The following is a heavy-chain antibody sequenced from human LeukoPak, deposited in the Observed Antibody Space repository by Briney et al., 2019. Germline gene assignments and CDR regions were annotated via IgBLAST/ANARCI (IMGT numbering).Heavy chain of an antibody. CDR1: GGSISNYY. CDR2: IYTSGST. V-gene: IGHV4-4*07. J-gene: IGHJ4*02. D-gene: IGHD3-10*01. Sequence: PSETLSLTCTVSGGSISNYYWSWIRQPAGKGLEWIGRIYTSGSTNYNPSLKSRAAISVDKSKNQFSLKLSSVTAADTAVYYCASSGLMRESFDYWGQGTLVTVSS. CDR3: ASSGLMRESFDY.